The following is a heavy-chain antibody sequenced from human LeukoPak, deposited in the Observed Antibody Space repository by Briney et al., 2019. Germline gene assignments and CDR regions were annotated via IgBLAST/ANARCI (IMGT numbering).Heavy chain of an antibody. D-gene: IGHD3-10*01. J-gene: IGHJ4*02. CDR1: GGSISSSSHY. Sequence: SETLSLTCTVSGGSISSSSHYWGWVRQPPGKGPEWIGSIYYSGSTYYNPSLKSRVTISVDTSKNQFSLKLSSVAAADTAVFYCASYGSGEDYFDYWGQGTLVTVSS. CDR3: ASYGSGEDYFDY. CDR2: IYYSGST. V-gene: IGHV4-39*01.